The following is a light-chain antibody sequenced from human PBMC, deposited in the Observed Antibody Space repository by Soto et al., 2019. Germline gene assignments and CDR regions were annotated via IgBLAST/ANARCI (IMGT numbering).Light chain of an antibody. V-gene: IGLV1-40*01. CDR3: AVWIGSLNTVV. CDR2: STN. Sequence: QSVLTQPPSVSGAPGQRVTISCTGSSSNIGAGYDVHWYQQLPGTAPKLLIYSTNQRPSGVPDRFSGSKSGTSASLAISGLQSEDEAEYFCAVWIGSLNTVVFGGGTKVTVL. CDR1: SSNIGAGYD. J-gene: IGLJ2*01.